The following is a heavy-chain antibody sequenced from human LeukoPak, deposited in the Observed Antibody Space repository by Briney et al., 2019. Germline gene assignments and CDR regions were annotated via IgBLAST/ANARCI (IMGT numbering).Heavy chain of an antibody. CDR3: TKDTYCSGTTCNGGPGDY. J-gene: IGHJ4*02. CDR2: IYTSGST. CDR1: GGSISSQY. V-gene: IGHV4-4*07. D-gene: IGHD2-2*01. Sequence: SETLSFTCTVSGGSISSQYWSWIRQPAGKGLEWIGRIYTSGSTNYNPSLKSRVTMSVDTSKNQFSLKLSSVTAADTAVFYCTKDTYCSGTTCNGGPGDYWGQGILVTVSS.